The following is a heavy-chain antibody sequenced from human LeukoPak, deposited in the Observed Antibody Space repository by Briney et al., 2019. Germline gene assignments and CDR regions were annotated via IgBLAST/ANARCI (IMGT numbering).Heavy chain of an antibody. CDR2: ICPGDSAT. CDR3: ARYSGWSPGHFDY. Sequence: GESMKISCKGSGYSFTSSWIGWVRPMPGRGLEGLGIICPGDSATCYSPSYRGHVTISVYMSISTAYLQWSSLKASDTALYYCARYSGWSPGHFDYWGQGTLVTVSS. D-gene: IGHD6-19*01. J-gene: IGHJ4*02. CDR1: GYSFTSSW. V-gene: IGHV5-51*01.